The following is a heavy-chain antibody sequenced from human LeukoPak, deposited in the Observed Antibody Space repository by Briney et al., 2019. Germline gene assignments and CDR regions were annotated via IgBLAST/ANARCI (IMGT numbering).Heavy chain of an antibody. CDR3: ASTTPIAAAAYYYYYYMDV. CDR1: GYTFTGYY. V-gene: IGHV1-2*02. CDR2: INPNSGGT. D-gene: IGHD6-13*01. Sequence: ASVKVSCTASGYTFTGYYMHWVRQAPGQPLEWMGWINPNSGGTNYAQKFQGRVTMTRDTSISTAYMELSRLRSDDTAVYYCASTTPIAAAAYYYYYYMDVWGKGTTVTVSS. J-gene: IGHJ6*03.